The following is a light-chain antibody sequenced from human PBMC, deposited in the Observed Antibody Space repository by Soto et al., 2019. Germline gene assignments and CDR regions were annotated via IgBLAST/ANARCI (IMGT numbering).Light chain of an antibody. J-gene: IGLJ2*01. Sequence: QSVRTQPPSVSGAPGQRVTISCTGSSSNIGAGYDVHWYQQLPGTAPKLLIYGNSNRPSGVPDRFSGSKSGTSASLAITGLQAEDEADYYCQSYDRSLSVVVFGGGTKHTV. V-gene: IGLV1-40*01. CDR1: SSNIGAGYD. CDR3: QSYDRSLSVVV. CDR2: GNS.